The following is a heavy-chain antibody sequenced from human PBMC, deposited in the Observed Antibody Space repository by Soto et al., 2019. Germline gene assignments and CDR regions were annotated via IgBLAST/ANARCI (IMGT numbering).Heavy chain of an antibody. D-gene: IGHD6-13*01. Sequence: SETLSLTCAVSGYSISSGYYWGWIRQPPGKGLEWIGSIYHSGSTYYNPSLKSRVTISVDTSKNQFSLKLSSVTAADTAVYYCARDRANSPGRIAAAASPRGWFGPCGQGTLGAVSS. CDR1: GYSISSGYY. CDR2: IYHSGST. J-gene: IGHJ5*02. V-gene: IGHV4-38-2*02. CDR3: ARDRANSPGRIAAAASPRGWFGP.